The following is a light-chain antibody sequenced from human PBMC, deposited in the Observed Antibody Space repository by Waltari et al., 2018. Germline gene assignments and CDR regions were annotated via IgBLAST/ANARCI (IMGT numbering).Light chain of an antibody. CDR1: HSLPKKY. V-gene: IGKV3-20*01. CDR3: QQYGSSVMYT. J-gene: IGKJ2*01. CDR2: GAS. Sequence: VLTQSPGTLSLSPGERATLSCSSSHSLPKKYLACYQQKPGQAPRLLSYGASNRAAGIPDRFSVSGSGTDFSLTISGLEPEDLAVYYCQQYGSSVMYTFGQGTKLEIK.